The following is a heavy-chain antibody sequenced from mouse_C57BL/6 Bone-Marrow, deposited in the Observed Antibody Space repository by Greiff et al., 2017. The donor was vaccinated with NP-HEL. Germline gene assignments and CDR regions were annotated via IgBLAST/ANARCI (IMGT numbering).Heavy chain of an antibody. CDR3: ASSITTVGDY. CDR1: GFTFSDYG. J-gene: IGHJ2*01. V-gene: IGHV5-17*01. Sequence: DVMLVESGGGLVKPGGSLKLSCAASGFTFSDYGMHWVRQAPEKGLEWVAYISSGSSTIYYADTVKGRFTISRDNAKNTLFLQMTSLRSEDTAMYYCASSITTVGDYWGQGTTLTVSS. D-gene: IGHD1-1*01. CDR2: ISSGSSTI.